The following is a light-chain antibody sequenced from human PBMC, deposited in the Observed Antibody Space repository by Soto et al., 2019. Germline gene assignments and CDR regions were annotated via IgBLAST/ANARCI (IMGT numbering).Light chain of an antibody. Sequence: AIQMTQSPSSLSASVGDRVTITCRASQDIRNHLAWYQQKPGTAPKVLISAASSLQTGVPSRFSGSGSGTDFTLTISSLQPEDFATYYCLQDFNFPFTFGQGTKLEVK. CDR3: LQDFNFPFT. V-gene: IGKV1-6*01. CDR1: QDIRNH. CDR2: AAS. J-gene: IGKJ2*01.